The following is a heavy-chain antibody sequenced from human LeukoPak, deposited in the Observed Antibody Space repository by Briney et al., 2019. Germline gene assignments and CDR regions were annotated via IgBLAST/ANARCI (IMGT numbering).Heavy chain of an antibody. J-gene: IGHJ3*02. D-gene: IGHD1-26*01. CDR1: GGSISSGDYY. Sequence: PSETLSLTCTVSGGSISSGDYYWSWIRQPPGKGLEWIGYIYYSGSTYYNPSLKSRVTISVDTSKNQFSLKLSSVTAADTAVYYCASSNSGSYLGAFDIWGQGTMATVSS. V-gene: IGHV4-30-4*01. CDR3: ASSNSGSYLGAFDI. CDR2: IYYSGST.